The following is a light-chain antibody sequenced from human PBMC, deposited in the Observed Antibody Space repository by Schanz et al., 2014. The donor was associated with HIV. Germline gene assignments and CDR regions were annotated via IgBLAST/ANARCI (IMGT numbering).Light chain of an antibody. CDR1: QNINIW. V-gene: IGKV1-5*03. CDR2: KAS. CDR3: QQYESYSRT. Sequence: DIQMTQSPSTLSATVGDRVTITCRASQNINIWLAWYQQKPGKAPKLLIQKASFLESGVPSRFSGSGSGTDFTLTISSLQPDDFATYYCQQYESYSRTFGQGTKVDIK. J-gene: IGKJ1*01.